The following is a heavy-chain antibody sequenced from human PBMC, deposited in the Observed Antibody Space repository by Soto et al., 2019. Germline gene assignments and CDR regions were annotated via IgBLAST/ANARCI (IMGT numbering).Heavy chain of an antibody. V-gene: IGHV5-51*01. CDR2: IYPGDSDT. D-gene: IGHD2-21*02. J-gene: IGHJ3*02. CDR1: GYSFTSYW. CDR3: AKQSRPIEEMYCGGDCYSDPADDAFDI. Sequence: GESLKISCKGSGYSFTSYWIGWVRQMPGKGLEWMGIIYPGDSDTRYSPSFQGQVTISADKSISTAYLQWSSLKASDTAMYYCAKQSRPIEEMYCGGDCYSDPADDAFDIWGKGKMVTVPS.